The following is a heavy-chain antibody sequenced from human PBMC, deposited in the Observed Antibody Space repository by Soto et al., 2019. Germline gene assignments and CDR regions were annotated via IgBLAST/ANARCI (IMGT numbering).Heavy chain of an antibody. D-gene: IGHD5-18*01. J-gene: IGHJ4*02. Sequence: SETLSLTCTVSGGSISSYYWSWIRQPAGKGLEWIGRIYTSGSTNYNPSLKSRVTISVDTSKNQFSLKLSSVTAADTAVYYCARGTWDTAMVFSFDYWGQGTLVTVSS. CDR3: ARGTWDTAMVFSFDY. V-gene: IGHV4-4*07. CDR2: IYTSGST. CDR1: GGSISSYY.